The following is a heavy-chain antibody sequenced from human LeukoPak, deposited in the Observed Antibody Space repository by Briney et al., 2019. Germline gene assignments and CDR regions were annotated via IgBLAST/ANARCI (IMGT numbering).Heavy chain of an antibody. CDR1: GFTFSSYA. CDR3: AKAPPTVTTPRLKTHYFDY. J-gene: IGHJ4*02. D-gene: IGHD4-17*01. Sequence: GGPLRLSCAASGFTFSSYAMSWVRQAPGKGLEWVSAISGSGGSTYYADSVKGRFTISRDNSKNTLYLQMNSLRAEDTAVYYCAKAPPTVTTPRLKTHYFDYWGQGTLVTVSS. V-gene: IGHV3-23*01. CDR2: ISGSGGST.